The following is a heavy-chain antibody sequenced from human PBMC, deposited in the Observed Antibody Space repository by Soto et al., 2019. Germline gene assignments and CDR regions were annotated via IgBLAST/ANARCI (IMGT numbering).Heavy chain of an antibody. CDR2: IYSGGST. D-gene: IGHD3-9*01. Sequence: GGSLRLSCAASGFTVSSNYMSWVRQSPGKGLEWVSVIYSGGSTYYADSVKGRFTISRDNSKNTLYLQMNSLRAEDTAVYYCARSQKTALRYFDYWGQGTLVTVSS. V-gene: IGHV3-53*01. J-gene: IGHJ4*02. CDR1: GFTVSSNY. CDR3: ARSQKTALRYFDY.